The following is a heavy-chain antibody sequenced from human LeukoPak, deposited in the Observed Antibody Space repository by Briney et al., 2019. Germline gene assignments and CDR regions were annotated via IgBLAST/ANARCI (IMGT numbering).Heavy chain of an antibody. V-gene: IGHV4-59*02. CDR1: GGSVSSYY. Sequence: PSETLSLTCTVSGGSVSSYYWSRIRQPPGKGLEWIGYIYYSGSTNYNPSLKSRVTISVDTSKNQFSLKLSSVTAADTAVYYCARDPGYYYDSSGYYSPYGMDVWGQGTTVTVSS. CDR3: ARDPGYYYDSSGYYSPYGMDV. D-gene: IGHD3-22*01. J-gene: IGHJ6*02. CDR2: IYYSGST.